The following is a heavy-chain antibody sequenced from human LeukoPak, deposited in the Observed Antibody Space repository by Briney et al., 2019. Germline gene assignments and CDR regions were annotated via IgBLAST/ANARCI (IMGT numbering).Heavy chain of an antibody. CDR1: GYSFTLYW. CDR2: IYPGDSDT. J-gene: IGHJ4*02. CDR3: ATRHYDILTGYYAFDY. Sequence: GESLKISCKGSGYSFTLYWIAWVRQMPGKGLECMGIIYPGDSDTRYSPFFEGQVTISADKSISTAYLQWSSLKASDTAMYYCATRHYDILTGYYAFDYWGQGTLVTVSS. D-gene: IGHD3-9*01. V-gene: IGHV5-51*01.